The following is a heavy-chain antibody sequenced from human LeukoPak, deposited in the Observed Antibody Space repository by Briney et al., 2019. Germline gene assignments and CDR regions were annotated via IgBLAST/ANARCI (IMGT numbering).Heavy chain of an antibody. CDR3: ATQAAGGPLDY. V-gene: IGHV4-39*01. CDR1: GASISSSTYY. J-gene: IGHJ4*02. D-gene: IGHD2-15*01. Sequence: SETLSLTCTVSGASISSSTYYWGWIRQPPGKGLEWIGTVYYSGGTSYYPSLKSRVAISVDTSKNQFSLKLTSVTAADTAVYYCATQAAGGPLDYWGQGTLVTVSS. CDR2: VYYSGGT.